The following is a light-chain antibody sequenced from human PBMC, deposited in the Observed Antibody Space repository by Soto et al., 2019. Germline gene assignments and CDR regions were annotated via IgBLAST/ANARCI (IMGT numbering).Light chain of an antibody. J-gene: IGLJ1*01. Sequence: QSVLTQPASVSGSPGQSIAISCTGTSSDIGAYDYVSWYQQHPDKAPKLIIYEVTKRPSGVSTRFSGSKSGNTASLTISGLQAEDEGDYYCGSHTSGSTRVFGTGTKSPS. CDR3: GSHTSGSTRV. CDR1: SSDIGAYDY. V-gene: IGLV2-14*01. CDR2: EVT.